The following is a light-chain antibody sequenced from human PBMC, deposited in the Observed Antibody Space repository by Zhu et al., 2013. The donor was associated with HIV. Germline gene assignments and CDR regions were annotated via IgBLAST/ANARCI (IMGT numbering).Light chain of an antibody. CDR2: AAS. CDR3: QQYGYMWT. V-gene: IGKV1-27*01. Sequence: DIQMTQSPSSLSASVGDRVTITCRASQGISNYLAWYQQKPGKVPKLLIYAASTLQSGVPSRFSGSESGTDFTLSISSLQPDDFATYYCQQYGYMWTFGQGTKVEL. J-gene: IGKJ1*01. CDR1: QGISNY.